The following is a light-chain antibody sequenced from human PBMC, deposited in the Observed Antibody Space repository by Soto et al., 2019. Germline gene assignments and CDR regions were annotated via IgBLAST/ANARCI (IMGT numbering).Light chain of an antibody. Sequence: QSVLTQPPSAYGTSGQRVTISCSGRSSNIGSNYVYWYQQLPGTAPKLLIYRNNQRPSGVPDRFSGSKSGTSASLAISGLRSEDEADYYCAAWDDSLSAVVFGGGTQLTVL. V-gene: IGLV1-47*01. J-gene: IGLJ2*01. CDR1: SSNIGSNY. CDR2: RNN. CDR3: AAWDDSLSAVV.